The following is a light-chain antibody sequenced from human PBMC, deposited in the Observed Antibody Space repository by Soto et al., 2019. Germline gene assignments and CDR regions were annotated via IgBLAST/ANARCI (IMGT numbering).Light chain of an antibody. Sequence: QSVLTQPASVSGSPGQSITISCTGTSSGVGNYNPVSWHQQHPGKAPILIIYEGTKRPSGVSNRFSGSKSGNTASLTISGLQAEDEGDYYCCSYAGSGKYVFGTGTKVTV. CDR2: EGT. V-gene: IGLV2-23*01. CDR3: CSYAGSGKYV. CDR1: SSGVGNYNP. J-gene: IGLJ1*01.